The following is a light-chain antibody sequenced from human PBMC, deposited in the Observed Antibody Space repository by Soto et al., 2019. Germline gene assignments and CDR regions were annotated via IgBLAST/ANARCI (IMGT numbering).Light chain of an antibody. Sequence: DIQMTQSPSTLSASVGDRVTITCRASQSISSWLAWYQQKPGKAPKLLIYKASSLESGVPSRFSGSGSGTEFTFTISSLQPDDFATYYCQQYNNYPHTFGQGTKLEIK. V-gene: IGKV1-5*03. CDR1: QSISSW. J-gene: IGKJ2*01. CDR3: QQYNNYPHT. CDR2: KAS.